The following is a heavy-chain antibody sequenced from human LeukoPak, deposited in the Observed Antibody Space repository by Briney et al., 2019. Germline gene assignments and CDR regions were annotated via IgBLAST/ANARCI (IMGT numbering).Heavy chain of an antibody. CDR3: ARAHVDTAMVTGVCWFDP. V-gene: IGHV1-2*06. CDR1: GYTFTGYY. Sequence: ASVEVSCKASGYTFTGYYMHWVRQAPGQGLEWMGRINPNSGGTNYAQKFQGRVTMTRDTSISTAYMELSRLRSDDTAVYYCARAHVDTAMVTGVCWFDPWGQGTLVTVSS. CDR2: INPNSGGT. J-gene: IGHJ5*02. D-gene: IGHD5-18*01.